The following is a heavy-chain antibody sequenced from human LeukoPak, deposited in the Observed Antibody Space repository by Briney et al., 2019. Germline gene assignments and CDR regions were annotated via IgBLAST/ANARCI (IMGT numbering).Heavy chain of an antibody. J-gene: IGHJ4*02. V-gene: IGHV3-20*04. CDR1: GFTCDDYG. Sequence: PGGSLRLSCAASGFTCDDYGMSWVRQAPGKGLEWVSGINWNGGSTGYADSVKGRFTISRDNAKNSLYLQMNSLRAEDTALYYCARGGDIVVVPAAIPPGVDYWGQGTLVTVSS. D-gene: IGHD2-2*02. CDR3: ARGGDIVVVPAAIPPGVDY. CDR2: INWNGGST.